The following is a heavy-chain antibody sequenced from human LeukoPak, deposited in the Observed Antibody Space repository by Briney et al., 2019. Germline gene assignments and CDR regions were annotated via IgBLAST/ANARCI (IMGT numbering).Heavy chain of an antibody. D-gene: IGHD3-3*01. J-gene: IGHJ4*02. CDR1: GGSISTGDYY. CDR3: ARGRITIFGVI. V-gene: IGHV4-30-4*08. Sequence: SQTLSLTCTVSGGSISTGDYYWRWIRQPPGKGLEWIGYIYYSGSTYYNPSLKSRVTISVDTSKNQFSLKLSSVTAADTAVYYCARGRITIFGVIWGQGTLVTVSS. CDR2: IYYSGST.